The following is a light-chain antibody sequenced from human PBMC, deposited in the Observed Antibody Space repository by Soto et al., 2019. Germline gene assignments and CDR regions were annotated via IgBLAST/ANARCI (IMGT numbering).Light chain of an antibody. V-gene: IGKV1-5*01. Sequence: DIQMTQSPSTLSASVGDRVSITCRASQSIGRWLAWYQQKSGKAPKLLIYDASGLESGVPSRFSGSGSGTEFTLTISSLQPEDSASYCCQQSYSSWATFGGGTKVDI. CDR3: QQSYSSWAT. CDR1: QSIGRW. CDR2: DAS. J-gene: IGKJ4*01.